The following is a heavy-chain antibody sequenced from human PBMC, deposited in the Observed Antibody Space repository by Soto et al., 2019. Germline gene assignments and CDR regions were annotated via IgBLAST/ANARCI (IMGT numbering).Heavy chain of an antibody. J-gene: IGHJ6*02. V-gene: IGHV3-33*01. CDR1: GFTFSDHA. Sequence: PGGSLRLSCAASGFTFSDHAMHWVRQAPGKGREWLAIIWNDGSNKFYAGSVKGRFTISRDNSKNTVYLQMHTLSVDDTAVYYCARALFPDVDIYAMDVWGQGTTVTVYS. CDR3: ARALFPDVDIYAMDV. D-gene: IGHD2-2*03. CDR2: IWNDGSNK.